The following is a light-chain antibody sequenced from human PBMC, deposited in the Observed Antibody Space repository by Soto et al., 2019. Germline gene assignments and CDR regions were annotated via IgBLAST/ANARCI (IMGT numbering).Light chain of an antibody. J-gene: IGKJ4*01. CDR1: QGMSTY. CDR2: SAS. Sequence: DIQLTQSPSFLSASVGDTVTITCRASQGMSTYLAWYQQKPGKVHKLLIRSASTLQSGVPPRFSGGGSGTEFTLTSSTLQPYDSGIYYCQQLNGYQLAFGGGTNVEIK. CDR3: QQLNGYQLA. V-gene: IGKV1-9*01.